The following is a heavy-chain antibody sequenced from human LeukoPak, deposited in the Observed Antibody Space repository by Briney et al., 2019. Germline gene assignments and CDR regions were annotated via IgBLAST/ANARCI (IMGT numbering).Heavy chain of an antibody. CDR2: INHSGST. CDR1: GGSLSGYY. CDR3: ALAAAGSPTPPPFDY. Sequence: PSETLSLTCAVYGGSLSGYYWSWIRQPPGKGLEWIGEINHSGSTNYNPSLKSRVTISVDTSKNQFSLKLSSVTAADTAVYYCALAAAGSPTPPPFDYWGQGTLVTVSS. V-gene: IGHV4-34*01. D-gene: IGHD6-13*01. J-gene: IGHJ4*02.